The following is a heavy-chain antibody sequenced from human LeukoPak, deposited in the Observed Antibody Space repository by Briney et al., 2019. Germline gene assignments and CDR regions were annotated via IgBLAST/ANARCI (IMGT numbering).Heavy chain of an antibody. J-gene: IGHJ3*02. CDR2: ISGSGGST. D-gene: IGHD3-22*01. CDR1: GFTFTSYA. Sequence: GGSLRLSCAASGFTFTSYAMSWVRQAPGKGLEWVSAISGSGGSTYYADSVKGRFTISRDNSKNTLYLQINGLRAEDTAVYYCAKCVYDSPTDAFDIWGQGTMVTVSS. CDR3: AKCVYDSPTDAFDI. V-gene: IGHV3-23*01.